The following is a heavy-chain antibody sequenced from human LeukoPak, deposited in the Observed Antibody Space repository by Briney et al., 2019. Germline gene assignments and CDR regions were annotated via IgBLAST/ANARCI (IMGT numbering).Heavy chain of an antibody. CDR3: AIDPNWGTHS. Sequence: GGSLRLSRAASGFTFSTYTMYWVRHPPGKRLEWVSIIGNNGGGIHYADSVRGRFTISRDNSKNALYLQMNSLRVEDTAVYYCAIDPNWGTHSWGQGVLVTVSS. J-gene: IGHJ4*02. D-gene: IGHD7-27*01. V-gene: IGHV3-23*01. CDR1: GFTFSTYT. CDR2: IGNNGGGI.